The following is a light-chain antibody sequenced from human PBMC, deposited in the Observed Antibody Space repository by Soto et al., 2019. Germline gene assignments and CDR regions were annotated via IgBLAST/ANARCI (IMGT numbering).Light chain of an antibody. CDR3: QHLKSYPLS. CDR2: AAS. CDR1: QDISSY. V-gene: IGKV1-9*01. J-gene: IGKJ4*01. Sequence: DIQLTQSPSFLSASVGDRVTITCRTSQDISSYLAWYQQKPGKAPQLLISAASTLQSGVPSRFSGSGSGTEFTLTISCLQPEDFATYYCQHLKSYPLSFGGGTKVEI.